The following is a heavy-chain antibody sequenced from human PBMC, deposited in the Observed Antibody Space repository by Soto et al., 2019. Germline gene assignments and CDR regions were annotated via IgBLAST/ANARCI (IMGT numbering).Heavy chain of an antibody. CDR2: INPNSGGT. CDR1: GYTFTGYY. D-gene: IGHD6-19*01. J-gene: IGHJ4*02. V-gene: IGHV1-2*04. CDR3: ARAFGLNGWYSCDY. Sequence: GASVKVSCKASGYTFTGYYMHWVRQAPGQGLEWMGWINPNSGGTNYAQKFQGWVTMTRDTSISTAYMELSRLRSDDTAVYYCARAFGLNGWYSCDYWGQGTLVTVSS.